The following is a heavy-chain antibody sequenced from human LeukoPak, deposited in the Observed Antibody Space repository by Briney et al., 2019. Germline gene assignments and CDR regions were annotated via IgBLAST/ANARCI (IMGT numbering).Heavy chain of an antibody. CDR3: AKDPSSSGPPV. J-gene: IGHJ4*02. Sequence: PGGSLRLSCAASGFTFSSYWMAWVRQAPGKGLEWVASINQDQNEIHYVDSVRGRFTISRDNSKNTLYLQMNSLRAEDTAVYYCAKDPSSSGPPVWGQGTLVTVSS. V-gene: IGHV3-7*03. D-gene: IGHD6-25*01. CDR2: INQDQNEI. CDR1: GFTFSSYW.